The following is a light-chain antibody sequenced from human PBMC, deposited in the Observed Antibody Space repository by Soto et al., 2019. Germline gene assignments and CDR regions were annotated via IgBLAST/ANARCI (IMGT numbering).Light chain of an antibody. CDR2: GAS. V-gene: IGKV3-20*01. CDR1: QSVSSSY. CDR3: QQYGRSPNT. Sequence: EIVLTQSPGTLSLSPGERATLSCRASQSVSSSYLAWYQQKPGQAPRLLIYGASSRATGIPDRFSGSGSGTDFTLTISRLEPEDFAVYYCQQYGRSPNTFGGGTKVEIK. J-gene: IGKJ4*01.